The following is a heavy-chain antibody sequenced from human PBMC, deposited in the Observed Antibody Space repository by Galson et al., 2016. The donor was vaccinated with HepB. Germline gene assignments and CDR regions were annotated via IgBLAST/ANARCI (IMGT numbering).Heavy chain of an antibody. Sequence: SETLSLTCTLSGGYITSDHFYWSWFRQPPGKRLEWLGYVYYSGGTNYNPSFKSRLTFSVDMSKNQFSLRLTSLTTADTAVYYCARGGTKADSWGQGTLVTVSS. J-gene: IGHJ4*02. D-gene: IGHD3-16*01. CDR2: VYYSGGT. CDR3: ARGGTKADS. V-gene: IGHV4-61*01. CDR1: GGYITSDHFY.